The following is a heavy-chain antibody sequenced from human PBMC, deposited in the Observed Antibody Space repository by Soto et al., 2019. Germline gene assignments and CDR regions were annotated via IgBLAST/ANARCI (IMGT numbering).Heavy chain of an antibody. D-gene: IGHD2-2*01. J-gene: IGHJ6*02. V-gene: IGHV1-69*04. CDR1: GGTFSSYT. Sequence: ASVKVSCKASGGTFSSYTISWVRQAPGQGLEWMGRIIPILGIANYAQKFQGRVTITADKSTSTAYMELSSLRSEDTAVYYCARDQYRTSTSCYGAYYYYYGMDVWG. CDR2: IIPILGIA. CDR3: ARDQYRTSTSCYGAYYYYYGMDV.